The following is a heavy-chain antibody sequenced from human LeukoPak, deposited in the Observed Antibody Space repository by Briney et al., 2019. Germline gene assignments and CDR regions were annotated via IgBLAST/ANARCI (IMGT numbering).Heavy chain of an antibody. D-gene: IGHD6-19*01. V-gene: IGHV3-9*01. CDR3: AKDNRRHYTSGPNPDSLH. CDR1: GFIFNNYA. CDR2: ISWNSGSI. J-gene: IGHJ4*02. Sequence: GGSLRLSCAGSGFIFNNYAMHWVRQPPGKGLERVSGISWNSGSIDYADSVKGRFTISRDNAKNSLYLQMNSLRVEDTAFYYCAKDNRRHYTSGPNPDSLHWGQGALVTVSS.